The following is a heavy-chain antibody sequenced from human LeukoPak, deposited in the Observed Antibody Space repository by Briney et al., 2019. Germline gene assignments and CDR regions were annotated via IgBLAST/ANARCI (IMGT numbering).Heavy chain of an antibody. Sequence: PGGSLRLSCAASGFTFSSHAMSWVRQAPGKGLEWVSSISDSGGDTFYANSVKGRFAISRDNFKNTLYLQMNSLRAEDTAVYHCSRDGGEGGNSAFDIWGQGTMVTVSS. CDR1: GFTFSSHA. CDR3: SRDGGEGGNSAFDI. D-gene: IGHD3-16*01. V-gene: IGHV3-23*01. CDR2: ISDSGGDT. J-gene: IGHJ3*02.